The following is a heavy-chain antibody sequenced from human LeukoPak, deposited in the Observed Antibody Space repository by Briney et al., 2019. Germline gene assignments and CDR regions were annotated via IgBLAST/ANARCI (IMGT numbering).Heavy chain of an antibody. CDR3: ARGREDIVVVPAAFIDY. D-gene: IGHD2-2*01. CDR2: INHSGST. Sequence: PSETLSLTCAVYGGSFSRYYWSWIRQPPGKGLEWIGEINHSGSTNYNPYLKSRVTISVDPSKNQFSLKLSSVTAADTAVYYCARGREDIVVVPAAFIDYWGQGTLVTVSS. J-gene: IGHJ4*02. CDR1: GGSFSRYY. V-gene: IGHV4-34*01.